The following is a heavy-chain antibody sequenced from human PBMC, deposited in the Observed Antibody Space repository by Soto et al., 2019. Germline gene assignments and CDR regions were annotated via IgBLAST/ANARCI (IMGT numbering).Heavy chain of an antibody. V-gene: IGHV4-59*01. CDR3: AREGGVATPIGMDV. CDR2: ISYSGST. CDR1: GGSIRGYY. D-gene: IGHD5-12*01. J-gene: IGHJ6*02. Sequence: PSETLSLTCAVSGGSIRGYYGSWIRQPPGKGLEWIGYISYSGSTNYNPSLKNRVTISVDTSKNQFSLKLSFVTAADTAVYCCAREGGVATPIGMDVWGQGTTVTVSS.